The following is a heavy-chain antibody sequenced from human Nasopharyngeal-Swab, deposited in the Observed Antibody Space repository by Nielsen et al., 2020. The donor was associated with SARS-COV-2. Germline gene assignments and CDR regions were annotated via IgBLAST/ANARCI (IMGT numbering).Heavy chain of an antibody. CDR3: ARDVAIVGATLYN. CDR2: ISSSSSTS. D-gene: IGHD1-26*01. V-gene: IGHV3-48*02. CDR1: AFTISSNG. J-gene: IGHJ4*02. Sequence: GGSLRLSCAASAFTISSNGMHWVRQAPGKGLEWVAYISSSSSTSYYADSVKGRFTISRDNPKNSLHLQMNSLRDEDTAVYYCARDVAIVGATLYNWGQGTLVTVSS.